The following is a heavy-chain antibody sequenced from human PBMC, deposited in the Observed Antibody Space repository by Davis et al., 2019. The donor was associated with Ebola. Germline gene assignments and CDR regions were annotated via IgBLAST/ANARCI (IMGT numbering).Heavy chain of an antibody. CDR2: IYYSGST. CDR3: ARLPYGSTYYFDY. CDR1: GGSISSYY. D-gene: IGHD1-26*01. V-gene: IGHV4-59*08. J-gene: IGHJ4*02. Sequence: PSETLSLTCTVSGGSISSYYWSWIRQPPGKGLEWIGYIYYSGSTNYNPSLKSRVTISVDTSKNQFSLKLNSVTAADTAVYYCARLPYGSTYYFDYWGQGTLVTVSS.